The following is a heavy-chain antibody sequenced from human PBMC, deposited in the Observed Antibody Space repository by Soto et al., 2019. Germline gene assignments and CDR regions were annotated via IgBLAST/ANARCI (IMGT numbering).Heavy chain of an antibody. Sequence: PSETLSLTCTVSGGSISSYYWSWIRQPPGKGLEWIGYIYYSGSTNYNPSLKSRVTISVDTSKNQFSLKLSSVTAADTAVYYCARGGPGYSYGSNDAFDIWGQGTMVTVSS. D-gene: IGHD5-18*01. CDR2: IYYSGST. CDR1: GGSISSYY. J-gene: IGHJ3*02. V-gene: IGHV4-59*01. CDR3: ARGGPGYSYGSNDAFDI.